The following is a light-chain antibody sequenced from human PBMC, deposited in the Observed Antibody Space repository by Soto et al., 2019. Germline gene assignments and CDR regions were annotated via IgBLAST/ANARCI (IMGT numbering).Light chain of an antibody. CDR3: QQYNNWPRT. J-gene: IGKJ1*01. Sequence: EIVLTQSPATLSLSPGERATLSCRASQSVSSNLAWYQQKPGQAPRLLIYGASTRATGIPARFSGSGSGTDFTLTISRLEPEDFAVYYCQQYNNWPRTFGRGTKVDIK. V-gene: IGKV3-15*01. CDR2: GAS. CDR1: QSVSSN.